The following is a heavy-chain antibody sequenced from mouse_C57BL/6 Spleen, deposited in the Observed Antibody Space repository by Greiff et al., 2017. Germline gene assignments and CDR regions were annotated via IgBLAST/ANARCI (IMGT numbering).Heavy chain of an antibody. CDR3: ARYNYGSPYAMDY. D-gene: IGHD1-1*01. CDR1: GYAFSSSW. Sequence: QVQLQQSGPELVKPGASVKISCTASGYAFSSSWMNWVKQRPGKGLEWIGRIYPGDGDTNYNGKFKGKATLTADKSSSTAYMQLSSLTSADSAVYFCARYNYGSPYAMDYWGQGTSVTVSS. J-gene: IGHJ4*01. V-gene: IGHV1-82*01. CDR2: IYPGDGDT.